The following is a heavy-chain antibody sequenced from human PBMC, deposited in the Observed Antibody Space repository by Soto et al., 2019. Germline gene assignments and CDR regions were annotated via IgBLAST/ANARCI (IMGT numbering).Heavy chain of an antibody. Sequence: SETLSLTCTVSGIPISSYYCSWIRQPPGKGLEWIGYIYYSGSTNYNPSLKSRVTISVDTSKNQFSLKLSSVTAADTAVYYCARDRNYYDSSGYVLGYCGQGTLVTVPS. D-gene: IGHD3-22*01. CDR2: IYYSGST. J-gene: IGHJ4*02. CDR1: GIPISSYY. CDR3: ARDRNYYDSSGYVLGY. V-gene: IGHV4-59*01.